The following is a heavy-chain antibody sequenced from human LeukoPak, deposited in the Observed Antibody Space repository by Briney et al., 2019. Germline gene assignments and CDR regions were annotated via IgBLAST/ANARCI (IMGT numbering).Heavy chain of an antibody. V-gene: IGHV3-53*01. CDR2: IENDATT. J-gene: IGHJ4*02. D-gene: IGHD4-23*01. CDR3: NGYGGNSV. Sequence: PGGSLRLSCAVSGFTVSSNHMSWVRQAAGKGLEWVSLIENDATTYYPDSVKGRFTISRDNSKNALYIQMNSLRVEDTAVYYCNGYGGNSVWGQGTLVTVSS. CDR1: GFTVSSNH.